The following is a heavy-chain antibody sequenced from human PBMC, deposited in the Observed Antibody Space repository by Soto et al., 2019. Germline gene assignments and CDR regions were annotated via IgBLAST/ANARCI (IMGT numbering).Heavy chain of an antibody. J-gene: IGHJ6*02. D-gene: IGHD2-2*02. CDR1: GFTFSSYG. V-gene: IGHV3-33*01. CDR2: IWCDGSNK. Sequence: GGSLRLSCAASGFTFSSYGMHWVRQAPGKGLEWVAVIWCDGSNKYYADSVKGRFTISRDNSKNTLYLQMNSLRAEDTAVYYCARAGGVYCSSTSCYTGCVLSCYYYYGMDVWGQGTTVTVSS. CDR3: ARAGGVYCSSTSCYTGCVLSCYYYYGMDV.